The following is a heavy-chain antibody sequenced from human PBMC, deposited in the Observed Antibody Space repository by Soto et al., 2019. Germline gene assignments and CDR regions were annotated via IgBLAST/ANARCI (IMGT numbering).Heavy chain of an antibody. CDR3: AKDRRTRRYCSGGSCYPIYYYGMDV. J-gene: IGHJ6*02. CDR2: ISGSGGST. D-gene: IGHD2-15*01. CDR1: GFTFSSYA. Sequence: GGSLRLSCAASGFTFSSYAMSWVRQAPGKGLEWVSAISGSGGSTYYADSGNGRFTISSDNSKNTLYLKMNSLRADDTAVYYCAKDRRTRRYCSGGSCYPIYYYGMDVWGQGTTVTVSS. V-gene: IGHV3-23*01.